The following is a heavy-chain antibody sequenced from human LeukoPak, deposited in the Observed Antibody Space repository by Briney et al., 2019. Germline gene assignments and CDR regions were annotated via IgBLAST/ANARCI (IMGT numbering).Heavy chain of an antibody. J-gene: IGHJ6*02. V-gene: IGHV3-23*01. CDR3: AKVVAAGRYYYYGMDV. D-gene: IGHD6-25*01. CDR2: ISGGGGST. Sequence: PGGSLRLSCAASGFTISSSAMSWVRQAPGKGLEWVSVISGGGGSTYYADSVKGRFTISRDNSKNTLYLQMNSLRAEDTAVYYCAKVVAAGRYYYYGMDVWGQGTTVTVSS. CDR1: GFTISSSA.